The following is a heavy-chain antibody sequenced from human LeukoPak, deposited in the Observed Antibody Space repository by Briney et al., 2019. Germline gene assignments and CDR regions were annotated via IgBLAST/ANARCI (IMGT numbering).Heavy chain of an antibody. Sequence: GGSLRLSCEASGFTFSTYSMNWVRQAPGKGLEWVSYITNSANSITYADSVKGRFTISRDNAKNSLFLQMSSLKDEDTAVYYCARVLHYPFYTGGQGPLSTVS. D-gene: IGHD3-3*02. CDR2: ITNSANSI. J-gene: IGHJ3*01. V-gene: IGHV3-48*02. CDR3: ARVLHYPFYT. CDR1: GFTFSTYS.